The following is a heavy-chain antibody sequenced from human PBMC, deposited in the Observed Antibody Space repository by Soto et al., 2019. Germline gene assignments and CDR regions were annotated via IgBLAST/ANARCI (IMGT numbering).Heavy chain of an antibody. V-gene: IGHV1-69*13. D-gene: IGHD2-2*01. J-gene: IGHJ6*02. CDR1: GGTFSSYA. CDR3: ARSPRRSGYCSSTSCYEDYYYGMDV. Sequence: GASVKVSCKASGGTFSSYAISWVRQAPGQGLEWMGGIIPIFGTANYAQKFQGRVTITADESTSTAYMELSSLRSEDTAVYYCARSPRRSGYCSSTSCYEDYYYGMDVWGQGTTVTVSS. CDR2: IIPIFGTA.